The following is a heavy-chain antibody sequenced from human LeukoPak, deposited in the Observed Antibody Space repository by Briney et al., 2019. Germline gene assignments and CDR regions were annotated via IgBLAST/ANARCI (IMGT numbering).Heavy chain of an antibody. D-gene: IGHD3-3*01. V-gene: IGHV4-34*01. Sequence: SETLSLTCAVYGGSFSGYYWSWIRQPPGKGLEWIGEVNHSGSTNYNPSLKSRVTISVDTSKNQFSLKLSSVTAADTAVYYCQSRFLEWLLDYWGQGTLVTVSS. CDR2: VNHSGST. CDR3: QSRFLEWLLDY. CDR1: GGSFSGYY. J-gene: IGHJ4*02.